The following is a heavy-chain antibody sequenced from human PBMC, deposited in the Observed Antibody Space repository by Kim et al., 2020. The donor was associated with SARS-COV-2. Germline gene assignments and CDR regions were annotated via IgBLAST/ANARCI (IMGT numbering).Heavy chain of an antibody. V-gene: IGHV4-31*02. D-gene: IGHD2-15*01. J-gene: IGHJ4*02. CDR3: ARRGYCIGGGCYYFDY. Sequence: SRTGRVTISVDTSKNQFSLELSSVTAADTAVYYCARRGYCIGGGCYYFDYWGQGTLVTVSS.